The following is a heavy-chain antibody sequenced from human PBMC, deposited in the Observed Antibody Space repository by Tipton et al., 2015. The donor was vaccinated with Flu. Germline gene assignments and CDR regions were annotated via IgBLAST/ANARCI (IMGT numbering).Heavy chain of an antibody. D-gene: IGHD4-17*01. CDR1: GASIRSTNCY. Sequence: TLSLTCTVSGASIRSTNCYWGWVRQPPGKGLVWIGNIYYNGNTYYSPSLGSRLTMSVDTSKNQFSLKLSSVTAAVSAVYYCARDDYGDYSFDYWGQGTLVTVSS. CDR3: ARDDYGDYSFDY. J-gene: IGHJ4*02. V-gene: IGHV4-39*07. CDR2: IYYNGNT.